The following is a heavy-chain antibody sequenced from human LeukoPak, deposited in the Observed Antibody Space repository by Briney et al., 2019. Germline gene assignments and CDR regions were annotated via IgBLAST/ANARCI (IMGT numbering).Heavy chain of an antibody. Sequence: ESLKISCKGSGYSFINYWIGWVRQMPGKGLEWMGIIYPGDSDPRYSPSFQGQVTISTDKSISTAYLQWSSLKASDTAMYYCARYTDYYAFDFWGQGTMVTVSS. D-gene: IGHD2-2*02. CDR3: ARYTDYYAFDF. V-gene: IGHV5-51*01. J-gene: IGHJ3*01. CDR2: IYPGDSDP. CDR1: GYSFINYW.